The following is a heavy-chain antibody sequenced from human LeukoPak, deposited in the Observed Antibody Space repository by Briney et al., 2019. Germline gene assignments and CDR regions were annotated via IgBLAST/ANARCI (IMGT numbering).Heavy chain of an antibody. V-gene: IGHV4-61*01. CDR3: ARARNYYDSSDYYYEGDAFDI. CDR2: IYYSGST. CDR1: GGSISSGSYY. J-gene: IGHJ3*02. Sequence: SSETLSLTCTVSGGSISSGSYYWSWIRQPPGKGLECIGYIYYSGSTHYNPSLKSRVTISVDTSKNQFSLKLSSVTAADTAVYFCARARNYYDSSDYYYEGDAFDIWGQGTMVTVSS. D-gene: IGHD3-22*01.